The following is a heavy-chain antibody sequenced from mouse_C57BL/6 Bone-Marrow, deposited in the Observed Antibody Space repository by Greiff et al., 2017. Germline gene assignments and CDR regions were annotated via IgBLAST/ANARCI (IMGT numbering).Heavy chain of an antibody. CDR2: INPSSGYT. D-gene: IGHD6-5*01. Sequence: VQLQQSGAELARPGASVKMSCKASGYTFTSYTMHWVKQRPGQGLEWIGYINPSSGYTKYNQKFKDKATLTADKSSSTAYMQLSSLTSEDSAVNYCARSYLRTWFAYGGQGTLVTVSA. CDR1: GYTFTSYT. J-gene: IGHJ3*01. V-gene: IGHV1-4*01. CDR3: ARSYLRTWFAY.